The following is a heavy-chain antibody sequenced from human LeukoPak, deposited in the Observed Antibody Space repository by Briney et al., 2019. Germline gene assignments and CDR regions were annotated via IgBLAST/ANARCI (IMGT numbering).Heavy chain of an antibody. J-gene: IGHJ5*02. D-gene: IGHD6-19*01. Sequence: PGGSLRLSCAASGFTFSSYSMNWVRQAPGKGLEWVSSISSSSSYIYYADSVKGRFTISRDNAKNSLYLQMYSLRAEDTAVYYCARDRSRGRTWGVWMFDPWGQGTLVTVSS. V-gene: IGHV3-21*01. CDR1: GFTFSSYS. CDR3: ARDRSRGRTWGVWMFDP. CDR2: ISSSSSYI.